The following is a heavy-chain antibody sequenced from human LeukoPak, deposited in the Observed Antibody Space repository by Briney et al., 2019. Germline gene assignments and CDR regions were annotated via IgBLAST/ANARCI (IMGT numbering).Heavy chain of an antibody. J-gene: IGHJ3*02. CDR2: INPNSGGT. CDR3: AREAIGYCSSTSCPSPFDI. D-gene: IGHD2-2*01. CDR1: GYTFTGYY. Sequence: GASVKVSSKASGYTFTGYYMHWVRQAPGQGLEWMGWINPNSGGTNYAQKFQGRVTMTRDTSISTAYMELSRLRSDDTAVYYCAREAIGYCSSTSCPSPFDIWGQGTMVTVSS. V-gene: IGHV1-2*02.